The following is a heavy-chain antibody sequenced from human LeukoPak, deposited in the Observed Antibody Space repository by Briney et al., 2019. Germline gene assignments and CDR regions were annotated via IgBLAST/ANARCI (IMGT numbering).Heavy chain of an antibody. V-gene: IGHV3-23*01. CDR1: GFIFNNFA. Sequence: GGSLRLSCAASGFIFNNFALNWVRQAPGKGLEWVSDISDSGGDTYYADSVRGRFTISRDNFKNTLYLQMNSLRADDTAIYYCARVIRYGSGDYYYFDYWGQGTLVTVSS. CDR3: ARVIRYGSGDYYYFDY. D-gene: IGHD3-10*01. CDR2: ISDSGGDT. J-gene: IGHJ4*02.